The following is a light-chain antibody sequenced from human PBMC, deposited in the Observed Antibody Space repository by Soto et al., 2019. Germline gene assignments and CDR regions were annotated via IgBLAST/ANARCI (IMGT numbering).Light chain of an antibody. CDR2: GAS. J-gene: IGKJ1*01. CDR3: QHFGSSRGT. Sequence: EIVMTQSPATLSVSPGERATLSCRASQSVTSNFAWYQQKPGQAPRLLIYGASTRATGIPARFSGSGSGTEFTLTISSLQSEDFAVYYCQHFGSSRGTFGQGTKVDIK. V-gene: IGKV3-15*01. CDR1: QSVTSN.